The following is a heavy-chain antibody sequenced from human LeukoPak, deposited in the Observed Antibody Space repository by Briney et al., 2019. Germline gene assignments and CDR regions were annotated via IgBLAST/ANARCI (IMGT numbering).Heavy chain of an antibody. D-gene: IGHD2-15*01. V-gene: IGHV3-23*01. Sequence: QPGGSLRLSCAASGFTFSSYAMSWARQAPGKGLEWVSGIYGDGSTYYADSVKGRFTISRDSSKNTLFLQMNSLRAEDTAVYYCAIGSYCSGGSCYPLFDYWGRGTLVTVSS. CDR2: IYGDGST. CDR3: AIGSYCSGGSCYPLFDY. J-gene: IGHJ4*02. CDR1: GFTFSSYA.